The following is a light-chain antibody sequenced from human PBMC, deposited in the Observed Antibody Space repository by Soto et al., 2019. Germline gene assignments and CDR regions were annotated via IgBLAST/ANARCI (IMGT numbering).Light chain of an antibody. CDR2: GAS. V-gene: IGKV1-5*03. CDR3: QHYLNYPWT. CDR1: QNIYSW. Sequence: DIQMTQFPSTLSASVGDRVTITCQASQNIYSWLAWYQQKPGIAPKLLISGASTLESGVPSRFSGSGSGTEFTLPLSSLQAGDSATYYCQHYLNYPWTFGQGTEVEI. J-gene: IGKJ1*01.